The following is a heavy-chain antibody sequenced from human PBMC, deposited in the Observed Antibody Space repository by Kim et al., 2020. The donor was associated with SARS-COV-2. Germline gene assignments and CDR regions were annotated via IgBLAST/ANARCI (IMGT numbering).Heavy chain of an antibody. Sequence: GGSLRLSCAASGFTFDDYTMHWVRQAPGKGLEWVSLSNWDGRSTYYADSVKGTFTISRDNSKNSLYLQMNSLRNEDTALYYCTKDKGGTSSDWYSIDYWGQGTLVTVSS. D-gene: IGHD6-19*01. J-gene: IGHJ4*02. V-gene: IGHV3-43*01. CDR3: TKDKGGTSSDWYSIDY. CDR2: SNWDGRST. CDR1: GFTFDDYT.